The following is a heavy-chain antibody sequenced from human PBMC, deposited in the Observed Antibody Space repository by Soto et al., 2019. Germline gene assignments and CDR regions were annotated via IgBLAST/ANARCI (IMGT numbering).Heavy chain of an antibody. V-gene: IGHV3-30*03. CDR2: TSYDGSNK. CDR3: ATYISMVESGLVYYFDS. D-gene: IGHD3-10*01. CDR1: VFTFSSYG. Sequence: GGSLRLSCAASVFTFSSYGMHWFRQAPGKGLEWVAATSYDGSNKLYGDSVKGRLTISRDNSKNTLYLQMNSLRAEDTAVHYCATYISMVESGLVYYFDSWGQGTLVTVSS. J-gene: IGHJ4*02.